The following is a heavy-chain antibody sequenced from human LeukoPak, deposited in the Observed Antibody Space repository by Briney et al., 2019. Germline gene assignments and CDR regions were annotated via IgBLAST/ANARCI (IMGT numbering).Heavy chain of an antibody. J-gene: IGHJ5*02. CDR1: GGSISSSTYY. V-gene: IGHV4-39*01. D-gene: IGHD4-11*01. CDR3: ARHFHYSNNWFDP. Sequence: PSGTLSLNCNVSGGSISSSTYYWSWIRQPPGKGLEWIGSIYYSGSTLYNASLKSRVTISVDTSKNHFSLKLSSVTAADTAVYYCARHFHYSNNWFDPWGQGTLVTVSS. CDR2: IYYSGST.